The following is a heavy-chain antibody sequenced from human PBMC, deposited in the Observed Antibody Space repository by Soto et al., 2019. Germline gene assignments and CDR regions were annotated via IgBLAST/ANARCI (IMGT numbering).Heavy chain of an antibody. CDR1: GSSINSSGYY. V-gene: IGHV4-39*01. CDR3: ARLPSRHLVDY. CDR2: MFYGVST. D-gene: IGHD3-3*02. Sequence: QLQVQESGPGLVKPSETLSLTSTVSGSSINSSGYYWGWIRQPPGKGLEWIGSMFYGVSTYYNPSLKSRVTVSVDTSKNQFSLNLRSVTAADTAVYYCARLPSRHLVDYWGQGTLVTVSS. J-gene: IGHJ4*02.